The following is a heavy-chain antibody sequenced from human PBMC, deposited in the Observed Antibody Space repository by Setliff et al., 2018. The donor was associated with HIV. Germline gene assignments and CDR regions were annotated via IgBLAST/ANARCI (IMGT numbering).Heavy chain of an antibody. J-gene: IGHJ6*03. V-gene: IGHV3-74*01. CDR3: VREEVATISPYYYYYMDV. CDR2: INSDGSST. D-gene: IGHD5-12*01. Sequence: GGSLRLSCAASGFTFSSYWMHWVRQAPGKGLVWVSRINSDGSSTRSAYSVKGRFTISRDNAKNTLYMQMNSLRAEDTAVYYCVREEVATISPYYYYYMDVWGKGTTVTVSS. CDR1: GFTFSSYW.